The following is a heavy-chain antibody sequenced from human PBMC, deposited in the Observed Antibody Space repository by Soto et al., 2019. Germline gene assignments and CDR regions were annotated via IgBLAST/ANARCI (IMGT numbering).Heavy chain of an antibody. D-gene: IGHD3-22*01. CDR3: ARGLYYYDSSVPYYFDY. CDR2: ISYDGSNK. V-gene: IGHV3-30-3*01. CDR1: GFTFSSYA. J-gene: IGHJ4*02. Sequence: GGSLRLSCAASGFTFSSYAMHWVRQAPGKGLEWVAVISYDGSNKYYADSVKGRFTISRDNSKNTLYLQMNSLRAEDTAVYYCARGLYYYDSSVPYYFDYWGQGTLVTVSS.